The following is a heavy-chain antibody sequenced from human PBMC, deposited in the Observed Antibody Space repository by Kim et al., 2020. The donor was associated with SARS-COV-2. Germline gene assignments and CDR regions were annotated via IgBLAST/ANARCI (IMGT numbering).Heavy chain of an antibody. CDR3: ARNLYCSGGSCYSRPTPYDF. CDR1: GYTFTSYD. CDR2: MNPNSGNT. V-gene: IGHV1-8*01. Sequence: ASVKVSCKASGYTFTSYDINWVRQATGQGLEWMGWMNPNSGNTGYAQKVQGRVTMTRDTSISTAYMELSSLISEDTALYFCARNLYCSGGSCYSRPTPYDFWGQGTLVTVSS. D-gene: IGHD2-15*01. J-gene: IGHJ4*02.